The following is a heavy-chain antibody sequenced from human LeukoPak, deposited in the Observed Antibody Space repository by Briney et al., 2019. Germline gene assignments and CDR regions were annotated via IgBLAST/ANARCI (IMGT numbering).Heavy chain of an antibody. J-gene: IGHJ3*02. D-gene: IGHD3-10*01. CDR1: GFTFSSYA. V-gene: IGHV3-23*01. CDR2: ISGSGGST. Sequence: GGSLRLSCAASGFTFSSYAMSWVRQAPGKGLEWVSAISGSGGSTYYADSVKGRFTISRDNSKNTLYLQMNSLRAEDTAVYYCAKDSGSGGYYPDDAFDIWGQGTMVTVSS. CDR3: AKDSGSGGYYPDDAFDI.